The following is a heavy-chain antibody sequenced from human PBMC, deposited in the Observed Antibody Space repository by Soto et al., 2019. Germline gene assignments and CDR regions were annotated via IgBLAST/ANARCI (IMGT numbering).Heavy chain of an antibody. D-gene: IGHD1-1*01. CDR2: IYHSGST. V-gene: IGHV4-31*03. Sequence: SETLSLTCRFSVDSMNIGDHDWSWIRQHPGKGLEWIGYIYHSGSTYYNPSLKSRVTISVDTSKNQFSLNLNYVTAADTAVYYCAGAPSNGVFWTSKPAEYFQPWGQGTLVTVSS. CDR1: VDSMNIGDHD. CDR3: AGAPSNGVFWTSKPAEYFQP. J-gene: IGHJ1*01.